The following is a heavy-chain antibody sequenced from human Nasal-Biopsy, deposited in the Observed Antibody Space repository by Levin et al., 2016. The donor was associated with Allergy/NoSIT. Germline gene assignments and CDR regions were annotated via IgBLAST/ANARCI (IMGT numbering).Heavy chain of an antibody. Sequence: GESLKISCAASGFSLSRHAISWVRQAPGKGLEWVSGINDSGSNRYYADAVKGRITISRDNYKNTVSLQIHSVRDEDTALYYCARRLLQWELRAFDIWGQGTMVTVSS. V-gene: IGHV3-23*01. CDR2: INDSGSNR. CDR3: ARRLLQWELRAFDI. J-gene: IGHJ3*02. CDR1: GFSLSRHA. D-gene: IGHD1-26*01.